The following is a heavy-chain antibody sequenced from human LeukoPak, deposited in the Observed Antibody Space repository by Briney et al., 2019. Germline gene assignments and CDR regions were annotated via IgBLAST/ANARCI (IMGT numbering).Heavy chain of an antibody. CDR2: AYNGNT. V-gene: IGHV1-18*01. D-gene: IGHD3-10*01. Sequence: AYNGNTNYAQKLQGRVTMTTHTSTSTAYMELRSLRSDDTAVYYCARTPWTRGALPYYFDYWGQGTLVTVSS. J-gene: IGHJ4*02. CDR3: ARTPWTRGALPYYFDY.